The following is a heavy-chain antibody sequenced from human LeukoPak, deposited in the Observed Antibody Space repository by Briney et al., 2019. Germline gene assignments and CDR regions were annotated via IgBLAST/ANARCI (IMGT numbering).Heavy chain of an antibody. J-gene: IGHJ4*02. Sequence: GGSLRLSCAASGFTVSSNYMSWVRQAPGEGLEWVSVIYSGGSTYYADSVKGRFTISRDNSKDTLYLQMNSLRAEDTAVYYCARTGGSSSPLSLSPTGYYFDYWGQGTLVTVSS. CDR1: GFTVSSNY. V-gene: IGHV3-66*01. CDR2: IYSGGST. D-gene: IGHD6-13*01. CDR3: ARTGGSSSPLSLSPTGYYFDY.